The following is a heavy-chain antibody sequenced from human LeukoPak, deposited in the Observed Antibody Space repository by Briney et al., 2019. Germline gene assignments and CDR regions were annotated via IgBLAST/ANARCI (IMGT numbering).Heavy chain of an antibody. J-gene: IGHJ4*02. CDR1: GYTLTELS. Sequence: GASVKVSCKVSGYTLTELSMHWVRQAPGKGLEWMGGFDPEDGETIYAQKFQGRVTMTEDTSTDTAYMELSSLRSEDTAVYYCATDLLGVVVTAPNYWGQGTLVTVSS. V-gene: IGHV1-24*01. D-gene: IGHD2-21*02. CDR3: ATDLLGVVVTAPNY. CDR2: FDPEDGET.